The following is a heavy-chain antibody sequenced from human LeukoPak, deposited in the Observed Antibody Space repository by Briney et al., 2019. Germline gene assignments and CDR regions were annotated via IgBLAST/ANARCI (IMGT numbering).Heavy chain of an antibody. V-gene: IGHV3-7*01. CDR2: IKYEDSGK. CDR3: ARDPDSSAFDY. CDR1: GFNFGRYW. D-gene: IGHD2-15*01. Sequence: GGALRLSCTAAGFNFGRYWMSWVRQSPEKRLECVANIKYEDSGKNYVDSVKGRFTISRDTPRNSVYLQMDSLSPEDTALYYCARDPDSSAFDYWGQGAQVTVSS. J-gene: IGHJ4*02.